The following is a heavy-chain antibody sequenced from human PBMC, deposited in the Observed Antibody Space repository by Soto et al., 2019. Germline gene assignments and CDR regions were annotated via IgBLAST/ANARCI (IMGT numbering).Heavy chain of an antibody. CDR1: GYTFTSYA. Sequence: ASVKVSCKASGYTFTSYAMHWVRQAPGQRLEWMGWINAGNGNTKYSQKFQGRVTITRDTSASTAYMELSSLRSEDTAVYYCARDRTNSYYYYYYMDVWGKGTTVTVSS. D-gene: IGHD2-21*01. CDR2: INAGNGNT. V-gene: IGHV1-3*01. J-gene: IGHJ6*03. CDR3: ARDRTNSYYYYYYMDV.